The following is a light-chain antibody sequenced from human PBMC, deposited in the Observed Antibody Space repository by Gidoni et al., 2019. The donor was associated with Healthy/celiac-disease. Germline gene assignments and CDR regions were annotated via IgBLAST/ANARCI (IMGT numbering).Light chain of an antibody. Sequence: DIVMTHPPDSLAVSLGERATINCKSSQSVLYSSNNKNYLAWYQQKPGQHPKLLIYWASTRESGVPDRFSGSGSGTDFTLTISSLQAEDGAVYYCQQYYSTPQTFXXXTKVEIK. J-gene: IGKJ1*01. CDR2: WAS. CDR3: QQYYSTPQT. CDR1: QSVLYSSNNKNY. V-gene: IGKV4-1*01.